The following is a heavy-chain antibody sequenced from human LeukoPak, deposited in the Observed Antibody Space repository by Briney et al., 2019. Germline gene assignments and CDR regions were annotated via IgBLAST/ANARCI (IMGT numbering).Heavy chain of an antibody. CDR1: GGSISTYY. V-gene: IGHV4-34*01. Sequence: SETLSLTCTVSGGSISTYYWSWIRQPPGKGLEWIGEINHSGSTNYNPSLKSRVTISVDTSKNQFSLKLSSVTAADTAVYYCARVGSSGVRYWGQGTLVTVSS. J-gene: IGHJ4*02. D-gene: IGHD3-22*01. CDR2: INHSGST. CDR3: ARVGSSGVRY.